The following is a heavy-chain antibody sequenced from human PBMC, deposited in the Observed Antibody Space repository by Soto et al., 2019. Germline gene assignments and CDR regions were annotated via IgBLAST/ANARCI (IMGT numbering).Heavy chain of an antibody. CDR2: ISGSGGST. V-gene: IGHV3-23*01. CDR3: AKRGVGGSSGCLDY. Sequence: EVQLLESGGGLVQPGGSLRLSCAASGFTFSSYAMSWVRQAPGKGLEWVSAISGSGGSTYYADSGKGWFTISRDNSKNTLCLQMHSLRAEGTAVYYCAKRGVGGSSGCLDYWGQGTLVTVSS. CDR1: GFTFSSYA. J-gene: IGHJ4*02. D-gene: IGHD6-19*01.